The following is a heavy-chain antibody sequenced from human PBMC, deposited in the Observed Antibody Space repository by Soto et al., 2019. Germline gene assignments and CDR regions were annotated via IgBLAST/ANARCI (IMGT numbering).Heavy chain of an antibody. CDR3: ASGWNYDFWSGSGMDV. CDR2: INSDGSST. CDR1: GFSFSNYW. J-gene: IGHJ6*02. D-gene: IGHD3-3*01. Sequence: GGSLRLSCAASGFSFSNYWMHWVRQAPGKGLVWVSRINSDGSSTSYADSVKGRFTISRDNAKNTLYLQMNSLRAEDTAVYYCASGWNYDFWSGSGMDVWGQGTTVTVSS. V-gene: IGHV3-74*01.